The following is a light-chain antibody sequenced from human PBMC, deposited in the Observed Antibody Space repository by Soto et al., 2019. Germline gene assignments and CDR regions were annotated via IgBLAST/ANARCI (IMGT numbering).Light chain of an antibody. CDR2: AAS. Sequence: DLQMTQSPSSLSASVGDRVTITCRARQSFSNYLNWYQQKPGKAHKLLMFAASSLQIGVPSSFNGGTSGTDFTLTIRTLQPEDFATYYFQQSYSTPRTFGQGTKVEIK. CDR3: QQSYSTPRT. CDR1: QSFSNY. J-gene: IGKJ1*01. V-gene: IGKV1-39*01.